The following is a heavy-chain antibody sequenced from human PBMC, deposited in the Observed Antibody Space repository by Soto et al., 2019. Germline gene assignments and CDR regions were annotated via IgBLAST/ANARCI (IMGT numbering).Heavy chain of an antibody. J-gene: IGHJ3*02. CDR1: GGSISSGGYY. Sequence: QVQLQESGPGLVKPSQTLSLTCTVSGGSISSGGYYWSWIRQHPGKGLEWIGYIYDSGSTYYNPSLKSRVPISVDTSKNQFSLELSSVTAADTAVYYCARDWGKYCSGGSCYSAPGAFDILGQGTMVTVSS. CDR2: IYDSGST. V-gene: IGHV4-31*03. D-gene: IGHD2-15*01. CDR3: ARDWGKYCSGGSCYSAPGAFDI.